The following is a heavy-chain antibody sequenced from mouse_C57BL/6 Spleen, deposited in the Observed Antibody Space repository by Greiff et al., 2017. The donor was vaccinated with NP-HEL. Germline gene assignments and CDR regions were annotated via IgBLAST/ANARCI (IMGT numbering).Heavy chain of an antibody. Sequence: QVQLQQSGAELVRPGTSVKLSYKASGYTFTSYWMHWVKQRPGQGLEWIGVIDPSDSYTNYNQKFKGKATLTVDTSSSTAYMQLSSLTSEDSAVYYCARKVATGAMDYWGQGTSVTVSS. V-gene: IGHV1-59*01. J-gene: IGHJ4*01. CDR3: ARKVATGAMDY. CDR2: IDPSDSYT. CDR1: GYTFTSYW. D-gene: IGHD1-1*01.